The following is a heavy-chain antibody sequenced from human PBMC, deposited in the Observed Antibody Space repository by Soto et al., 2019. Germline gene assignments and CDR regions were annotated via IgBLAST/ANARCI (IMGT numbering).Heavy chain of an antibody. CDR3: ARVHCSAGTCLDGLDF. Sequence: QTLSLTCVISGDSVSSNGACWNWIRQTPSRGLQWLGRIYYRSKWFHDYAASVESRMVINPDTSRNQFSLQLNYVTPEDTAVYYCARVHCSAGTCLDGLDFWGQGTTVTVSS. CDR2: IYYRSKWFH. J-gene: IGHJ6*02. D-gene: IGHD2-15*01. CDR1: GDSVSSNGAC. V-gene: IGHV6-1*01.